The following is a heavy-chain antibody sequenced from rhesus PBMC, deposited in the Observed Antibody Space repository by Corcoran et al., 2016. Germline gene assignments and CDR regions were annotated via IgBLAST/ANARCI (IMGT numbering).Heavy chain of an antibody. J-gene: IGHJ4*01. CDR2: IYGSGGST. V-gene: IGHV4-93*02. CDR3: ARRGSGWTRDY. Sequence: QVQLQESGPAVVKPSETLSLTCAVSGGSISSSNWWSWIRQSPGQGLEWIGGIYGSGGSTEYNPSLKSRVTISIDTSKNQFSLKLSSVTTADTAVYYCARRGSGWTRDYWGQGVLVTVSS. CDR1: GGSISSSNW. D-gene: IGHD6-31*01.